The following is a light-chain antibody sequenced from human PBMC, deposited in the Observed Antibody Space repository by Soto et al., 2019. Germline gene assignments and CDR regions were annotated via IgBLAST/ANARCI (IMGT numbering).Light chain of an antibody. V-gene: IGKV1-33*01. Sequence: DLQMTQSPSSLSASVGDRVTITCQASQDIRKYLNWYQQKPGRAPKLLIYGASYLETEVPSRFSGRGYGTDFTFTISSLQPEDIATYYCQHYDNLPPFTFGPGTKVAIK. CDR2: GAS. CDR3: QHYDNLPPFT. CDR1: QDIRKY. J-gene: IGKJ3*01.